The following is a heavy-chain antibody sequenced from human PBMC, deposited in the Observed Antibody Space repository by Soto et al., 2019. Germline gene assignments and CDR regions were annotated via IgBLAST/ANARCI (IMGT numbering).Heavy chain of an antibody. D-gene: IGHD2-21*02. J-gene: IGHJ4*02. CDR2: IIPIFGTA. CDR3: ASAAYCGGDCSVYYFDY. Sequence: QVQLVQSGAEVKKPGSSVKVSCKASGGTFSSYAISWVRQAPGQGLEWMGGIIPIFGTANYAQKFQGRVTITADESTSTASMELSSLRSEDTAVYYCASAAYCGGDCSVYYFDYWGQGTLVTVSS. CDR1: GGTFSSYA. V-gene: IGHV1-69*01.